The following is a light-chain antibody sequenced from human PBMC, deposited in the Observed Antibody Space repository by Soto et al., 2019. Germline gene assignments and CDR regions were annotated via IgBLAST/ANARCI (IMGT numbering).Light chain of an antibody. CDR2: AAS. V-gene: IGKV1-27*01. CDR1: QGISNY. J-gene: IGKJ4*01. CDR3: QKYDSAPFT. Sequence: DIQMTQSPSSLSASVGDRVTITCRASQGISNYLAWYQQKPGKVPKLLIYAASTLHSGVPSRFSASGSGTDFTLTISGLQPEDVATYYCQKYDSAPFTFGGGPKVEIK.